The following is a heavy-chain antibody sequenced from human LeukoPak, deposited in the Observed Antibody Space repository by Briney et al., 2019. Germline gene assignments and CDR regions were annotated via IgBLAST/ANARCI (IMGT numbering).Heavy chain of an antibody. J-gene: IGHJ3*02. CDR3: ARGRSMAARPRAFDI. V-gene: IGHV4-34*01. Sequence: SETLSLTCAVYGGSFSGYYWSWIRQPPGKGLEWIGEINHSASTNYNPSLKSRVTISVDTSKSQFSLKLSSVTAADTAVYYCARGRSMAARPRAFDIWGQGTMVTVSS. D-gene: IGHD6-6*01. CDR2: INHSAST. CDR1: GGSFSGYY.